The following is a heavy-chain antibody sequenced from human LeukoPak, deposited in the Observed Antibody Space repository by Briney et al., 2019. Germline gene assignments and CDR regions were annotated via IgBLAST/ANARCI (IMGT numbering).Heavy chain of an antibody. V-gene: IGHV1-58*02. J-gene: IGHJ3*02. CDR2: IVVGSGNT. CDR1: GFTFTRSA. D-gene: IGHD3-22*01. Sequence: ASVTVSCKASGFTFTRSAMQWVRQARGQRLEWIGWIVVGSGNTNYAQKFQERVTITRDMSTSTAYMELSSLRSEDTAMYYCAAADYYDSSGYYPYAFHIWGQGTRVTVSS. CDR3: AAADYYDSSGYYPYAFHI.